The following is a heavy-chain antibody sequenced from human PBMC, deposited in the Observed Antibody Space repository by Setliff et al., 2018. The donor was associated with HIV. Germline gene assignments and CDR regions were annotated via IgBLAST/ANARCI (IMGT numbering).Heavy chain of an antibody. D-gene: IGHD3-9*01. CDR1: GDSITSAGYY. Sequence: ASETLSLTCTVSGDSITSAGYYWSWVRQSAGKELEWIGHIYASGTANYNPSLRSRVTISVDTSKNQFSLKLTSVTAADTAVYYCARSNPDILSGYY. V-gene: IGHV4-61*10. CDR2: IYASGTA. J-gene: IGHJ6*01. CDR3: ARSNPDILSGYY.